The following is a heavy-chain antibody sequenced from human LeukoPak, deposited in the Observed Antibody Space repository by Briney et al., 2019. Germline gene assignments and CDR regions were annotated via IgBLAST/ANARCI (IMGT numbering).Heavy chain of an antibody. Sequence: PSETLSLTCTVSGGSISSSSYYWGWIRQPPGKGLGWIGSIYYSGSTYYNPSLKSRVTISVDTSKNQFSLKLSSVTAADTAVYYCARRYSSSWALDYWGQGTLVTVSS. J-gene: IGHJ4*02. CDR2: IYYSGST. CDR1: GGSISSSSYY. D-gene: IGHD6-6*01. V-gene: IGHV4-39*01. CDR3: ARRYSSSWALDY.